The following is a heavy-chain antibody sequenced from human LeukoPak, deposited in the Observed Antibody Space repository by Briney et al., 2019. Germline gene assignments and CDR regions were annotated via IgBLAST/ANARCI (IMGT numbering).Heavy chain of an antibody. D-gene: IGHD6-19*01. Sequence: PSQTLSLTCTVSGGSISSGGFYWSWIRQPAGKGLEWIGRIYPTGNTYYNPSLRNRVTISVDMSENQFSLKVSSVTATDTAVYYCAREYSSGYHYFDYWGQGTLVTVSS. CDR3: AREYSSGYHYFDY. V-gene: IGHV4-61*02. CDR1: GGSISSGGFY. J-gene: IGHJ4*02. CDR2: IYPTGNT.